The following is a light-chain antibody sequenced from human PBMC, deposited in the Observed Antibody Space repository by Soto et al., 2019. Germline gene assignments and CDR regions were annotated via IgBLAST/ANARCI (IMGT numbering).Light chain of an antibody. V-gene: IGLV2-14*01. Sequence: QSALTQPASVSGSPGQSITISCTGTSSDVGGYNYVSWYQQHPGKAPKLMIYEVTNRPSGVSNRFSGSKSGNTASLAISGLQPEDEADYYCSSYTSSSTLVVFGGGTKVPVL. CDR3: SSYTSSSTLVV. CDR1: SSDVGGYNY. CDR2: EVT. J-gene: IGLJ2*01.